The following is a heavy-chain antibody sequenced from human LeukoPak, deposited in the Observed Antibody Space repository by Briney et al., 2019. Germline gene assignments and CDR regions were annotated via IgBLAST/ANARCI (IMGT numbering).Heavy chain of an antibody. Sequence: GGSLRLSCAASGFTFSSYWMSWVRQAPGKGLEWVANIKQDGSEKYYVDSVKGRFTISRDNSKNTLYLQMNSLRAEDTAVYYCARVGSSLTDSYYGMDVWGQGTTVTVSS. D-gene: IGHD6-13*01. CDR1: GFTFSSYW. CDR3: ARVGSSLTDSYYGMDV. J-gene: IGHJ6*02. CDR2: IKQDGSEK. V-gene: IGHV3-7*01.